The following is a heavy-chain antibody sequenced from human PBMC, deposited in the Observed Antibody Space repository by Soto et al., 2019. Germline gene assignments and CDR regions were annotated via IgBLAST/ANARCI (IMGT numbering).Heavy chain of an antibody. CDR1: GRSVSSNSYS. D-gene: IGHD2-2*03. CDR2: IYSSENT. V-gene: IGHV4-39*01. J-gene: IGHJ6*02. Sequence: SETLSLTSTFSGRSVSSNSYSWGWIRQSPGKGLEWIGTIYSSENTYYNPSLLSRVTISVDTSKNEFSLRLSSVTAADTAVYYCARLNGYCVSTNCHGHYGMDVWGQGTTVT. CDR3: ARLNGYCVSTNCHGHYGMDV.